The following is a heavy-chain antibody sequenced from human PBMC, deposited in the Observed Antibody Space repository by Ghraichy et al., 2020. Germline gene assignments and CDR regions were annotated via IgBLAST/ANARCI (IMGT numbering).Heavy chain of an antibody. V-gene: IGHV3-49*04. CDR3: TRGLGSNSWGGYY. CDR1: GFIFGDYA. J-gene: IGHJ4*02. CDR2: IRSKAYGGTT. Sequence: GGSLRLSCTASGFIFGDYAMSWVRQAPGKGLEWVGFIRSKAYGGTTEYAASVKGRFTISRDDSKSIAYLQMNSLKTEDTAVYYCTRGLGSNSWGGYYWGQGTLVTVSS. D-gene: IGHD6-13*01.